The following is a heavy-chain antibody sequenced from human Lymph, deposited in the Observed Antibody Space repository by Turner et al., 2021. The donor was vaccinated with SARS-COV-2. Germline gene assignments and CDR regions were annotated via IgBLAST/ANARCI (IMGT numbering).Heavy chain of an antibody. CDR3: ARDLDTAGGMDV. CDR1: GITVSRNY. Sequence: EVQLVGSGGGLVQPGGSLRRACAASGITVSRNYMIWVRQAPGKGLEWVSFIYRGGSSYYAASVKGRFTISRHNSKNTLYLQMNSLRAEDTAVYYCARDLDTAGGMDVWGQGTTVTVSS. CDR2: IYRGGSS. J-gene: IGHJ6*02. V-gene: IGHV3-53*04. D-gene: IGHD5-18*01.